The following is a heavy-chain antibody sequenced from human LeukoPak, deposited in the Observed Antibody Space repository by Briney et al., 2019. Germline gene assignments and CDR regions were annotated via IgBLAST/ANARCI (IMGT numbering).Heavy chain of an antibody. CDR1: GGSISGNNW. J-gene: IGHJ4*02. CDR2: ISHSGST. Sequence: PSGTLSLTCDVSGGSISGNNWWSWVRQPPGKGLEWIGEISHSGSTGYNSSLKSRVTISVDKSKNQFSLKLSSVTAADTAVYYCARNMVGETTFDYWGQGTLVTVSP. V-gene: IGHV4-4*02. CDR3: ARNMVGETTFDY. D-gene: IGHD2/OR15-2a*01.